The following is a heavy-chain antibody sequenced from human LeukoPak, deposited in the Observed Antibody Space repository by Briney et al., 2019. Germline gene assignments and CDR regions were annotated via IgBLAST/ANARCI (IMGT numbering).Heavy chain of an antibody. Sequence: SETLSLTCTVSGGSISSYYWSWIRQPPGKGLEWIGYIYYSGSTNYNPSLKSRVTISVDTSKNQFSLKLSSVTAADTAVYYCAREMSSSFNWLDPWGQGTLVTVSS. D-gene: IGHD6-13*01. J-gene: IGHJ5*02. CDR1: GGSISSYY. V-gene: IGHV4-59*01. CDR3: AREMSSSFNWLDP. CDR2: IYYSGST.